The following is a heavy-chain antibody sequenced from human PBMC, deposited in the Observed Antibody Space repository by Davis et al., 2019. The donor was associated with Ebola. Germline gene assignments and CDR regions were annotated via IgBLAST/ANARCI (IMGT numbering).Heavy chain of an antibody. D-gene: IGHD6-13*01. CDR1: GFTFSSYG. CDR2: ISYDGSNK. Sequence: GGSLRLSCAASGFTFSSYGMHWVRQAPGKGLEWVAVISYDGSNKYYADSVKGRFTISRDNSKNTLYLQMNSLRAEDTAVYYCARSYVKQLVPRYDYWGQGTLVTVSS. V-gene: IGHV3-30*03. J-gene: IGHJ4*02. CDR3: ARSYVKQLVPRYDY.